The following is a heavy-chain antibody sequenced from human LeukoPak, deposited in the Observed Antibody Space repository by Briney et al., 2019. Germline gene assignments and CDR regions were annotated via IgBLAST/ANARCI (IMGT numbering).Heavy chain of an antibody. D-gene: IGHD2/OR15-2a*01. Sequence: GGSLRLSCAASGFTFSSYGIQWVRQAPGKGLEWVAFIGHDGATEYYADSVKGRFTVSRDNSRNAVHLQMNSLRAEDTAVFYCAKDSTTEGYRYFDLWGRGTRVIVSS. CDR3: AKDSTTEGYRYFDL. V-gene: IGHV3-30*02. CDR2: IGHDGATE. CDR1: GFTFSSYG. J-gene: IGHJ2*01.